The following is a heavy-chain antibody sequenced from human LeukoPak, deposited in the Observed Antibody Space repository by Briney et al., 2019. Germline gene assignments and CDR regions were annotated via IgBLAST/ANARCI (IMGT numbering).Heavy chain of an antibody. J-gene: IGHJ6*02. V-gene: IGHV5-51*01. D-gene: IGHD1-26*01. CDR1: GYSFTSYW. Sequence: GESLKISCKGSGYSFTSYWIGWVRQMPGKGLEWMGIIYPGDSDTRYSPSFQGQVTISADKPISTAYLQWRSLKASDTAMYYCARQQWELLSHYYYGMDVWGQGTTVTVSS. CDR2: IYPGDSDT. CDR3: ARQQWELLSHYYYGMDV.